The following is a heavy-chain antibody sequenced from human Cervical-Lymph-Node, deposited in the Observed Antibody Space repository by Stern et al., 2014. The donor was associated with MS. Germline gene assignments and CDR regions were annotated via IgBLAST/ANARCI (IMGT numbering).Heavy chain of an antibody. D-gene: IGHD5-18*01. Sequence: QDQLVQSGPGLVRPSQTLSLTCTVSGGSISSGSDYWSWIRQPVGKGLEWIGRIHPSGSAFYTPSLKSRVTISTDTSMNQFSLELNSATAADTAIYYCASGYRIFDYWGQGILVTVSS. CDR3: ASGYRIFDY. J-gene: IGHJ4*02. CDR2: IHPSGSA. CDR1: GGSISSGSDY. V-gene: IGHV4-61*02.